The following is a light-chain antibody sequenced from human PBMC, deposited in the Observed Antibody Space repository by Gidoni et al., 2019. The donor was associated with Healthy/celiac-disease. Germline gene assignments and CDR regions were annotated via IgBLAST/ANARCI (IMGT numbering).Light chain of an antibody. V-gene: IGKV1-39*01. J-gene: IGKJ3*01. Sequence: IQMTQSPSSLSASVGDRVTITCRASQSISSYLNWYQQKPGKAPQLLICAAYSLQSGVPSRFSGGGSTTYITLTSSLLQAEDFATYCCQQGYSTPFTFGPGTKVEIK. CDR3: QQGYSTPFT. CDR1: QSISSY. CDR2: AAY.